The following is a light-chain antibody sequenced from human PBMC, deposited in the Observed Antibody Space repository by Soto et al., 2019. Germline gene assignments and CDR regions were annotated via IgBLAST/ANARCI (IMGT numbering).Light chain of an antibody. V-gene: IGKV2D-29*02. J-gene: IGKJ5*01. CDR1: QILLHITGETF. CDR3: MKSTQLPPN. Sequence: DVVITQTPRSLSVAPVHPASISFKSSQILLHITGETFLFWYLQKPGQSPQLLIYEVSTRVSGVPDRFSGSGSGTGFTLEISRVETDDVGIYYCMKSTQLPPNFGQGTRLEIK. CDR2: EVS.